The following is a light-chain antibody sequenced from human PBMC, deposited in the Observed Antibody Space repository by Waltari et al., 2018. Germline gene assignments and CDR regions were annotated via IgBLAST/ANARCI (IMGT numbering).Light chain of an antibody. CDR2: DVS. J-gene: IGLJ2*01. CDR3: SSFTTSSTLVV. V-gene: IGLV2-14*03. CDR1: TSAIGYSND. Sequence: QSALTQPASVSGPPGQSLPISCPGTTSAIGYSNDVPWYQQHPGRAPKLIISDVSLRPSGVSDRFSGSKSGNTASLTISALQADDEADYYCSSFTTSSTLVVFGGGTKLTVL.